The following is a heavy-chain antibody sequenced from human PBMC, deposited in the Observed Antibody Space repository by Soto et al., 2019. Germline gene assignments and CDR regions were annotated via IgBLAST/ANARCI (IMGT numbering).Heavy chain of an antibody. Sequence: GSGPTLVNPTETLTLTCSFSGFSLSTNGVGVGWIRQPPGKALEWLALIYWDDDKRYSPSLRTRLSVTKDTSKNQVVLTMTNMDPVDTGTYHCAHMYGGIWYEFWGQGTVVTVSS. CDR3: AHMYGGIWYEF. CDR2: IYWDDDK. J-gene: IGHJ4*02. V-gene: IGHV2-5*02. D-gene: IGHD6-13*01. CDR1: GFSLSTNGVG.